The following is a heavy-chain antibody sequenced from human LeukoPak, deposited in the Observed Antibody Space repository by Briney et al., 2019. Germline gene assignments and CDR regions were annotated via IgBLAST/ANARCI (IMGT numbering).Heavy chain of an antibody. CDR1: GDSVSRSDSY. J-gene: IGHJ1*01. CDR2: IYYSGRT. V-gene: IGHV4-39*01. Sequence: SETLSLTCSVSGDSVSRSDSYWDWTRQPPGKGLEWIGTIYYSGRTYYSPSLKSRVTMSVDPSNNQFSLNLRSVTAADTAVYYCARRRYYDGSGYLEWGQGTLLSVSS. D-gene: IGHD3-22*01. CDR3: ARRRYYDGSGYLE.